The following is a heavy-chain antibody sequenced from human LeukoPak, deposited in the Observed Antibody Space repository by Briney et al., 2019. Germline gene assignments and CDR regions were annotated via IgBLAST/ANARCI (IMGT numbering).Heavy chain of an antibody. CDR1: GYTFTGYY. Sequence: ASVKVSCKASGYTFTGYYMHWVRQAPGQGLEWMGWINPNSGGTNYAQKFQGRVTMTRDTSISTAYMELSRLRSDDTAVYYCARGQQWLGSAEYFQHWGQGTLVTVSS. CDR2: INPNSGGT. D-gene: IGHD6-19*01. V-gene: IGHV1-2*02. CDR3: ARGQQWLGSAEYFQH. J-gene: IGHJ1*01.